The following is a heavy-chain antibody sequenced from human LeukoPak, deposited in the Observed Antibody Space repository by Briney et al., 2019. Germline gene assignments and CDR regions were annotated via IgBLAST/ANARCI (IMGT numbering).Heavy chain of an antibody. CDR1: RFSFSSYW. Sequence: GGSLRLSCAASRFSFSSYWMSWVRQAPGKGLEWVANIKQDGSEKYYVDSVKGRFTISRDNAKNSLDLQMNSLRAEDTAVYYCARGWISDSFDYWGQGTLVTVSS. CDR3: ARGWISDSFDY. CDR2: IKQDGSEK. V-gene: IGHV3-7*02. D-gene: IGHD5-12*01. J-gene: IGHJ4*02.